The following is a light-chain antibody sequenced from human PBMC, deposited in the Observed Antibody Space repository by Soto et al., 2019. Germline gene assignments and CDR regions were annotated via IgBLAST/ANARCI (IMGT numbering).Light chain of an antibody. Sequence: AIRMTQSPSSLSASTGDRVTITCPASQGISSYLAWYQQKPGKAPKLLIYAASTLQSGVPSRFSGSGSGTDFTRTISCLQSEDFATFYCQQYYSYPWTFGQGTKVEIK. J-gene: IGKJ1*01. CDR3: QQYYSYPWT. V-gene: IGKV1-8*01. CDR2: AAS. CDR1: QGISSY.